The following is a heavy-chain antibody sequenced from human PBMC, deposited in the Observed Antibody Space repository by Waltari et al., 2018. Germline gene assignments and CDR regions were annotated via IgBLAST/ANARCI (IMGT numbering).Heavy chain of an antibody. D-gene: IGHD3-10*01. CDR1: GGSISSYY. V-gene: IGHV4-59*01. J-gene: IGHJ6*03. CDR3: ARETQGVINYYYYYYMDV. CDR2: IYYSGST. Sequence: QVQLQESGPGLVKPSATLSLTCTVSGGSISSYYCSWIRQPPGKGLELIGYIYYSGSTNYNPSLKSRVTISVDTSKNQFSLKLSSVTAADTAVYYCARETQGVINYYYYYYMDVWGKGTTVTVSS.